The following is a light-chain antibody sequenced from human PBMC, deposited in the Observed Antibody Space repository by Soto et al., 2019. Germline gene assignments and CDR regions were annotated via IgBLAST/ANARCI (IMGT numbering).Light chain of an antibody. CDR1: QSVSSN. CDR2: GAS. Sequence: EIVMTQSPATLSVSPGERATVSCRASQSVSSNLAWYQQKPGQAPRLLIYGASTRATGIPARFSGSGSGTEFTLTIGSLQSEDFAVYDGQQYNNWPRTFGQGTKLESK. CDR3: QQYNNWPRT. J-gene: IGKJ2*01. V-gene: IGKV3-15*01.